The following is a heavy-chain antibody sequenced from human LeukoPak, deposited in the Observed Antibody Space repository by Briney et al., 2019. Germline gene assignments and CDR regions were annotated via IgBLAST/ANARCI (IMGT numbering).Heavy chain of an antibody. CDR1: GFTFSDYY. CDR2: ISGSGRTI. V-gene: IGHV3-11*01. J-gene: IGHJ5*02. D-gene: IGHD2-2*01. Sequence: GGSLRLSCVASGFTFSDYYMSWIRQAPGKGLEWVSYISGSGRTIYYADSVKGRFTISRDNAKNSLYLQMNSLRAEDTAVYYCARDIVVVPLVMGWFDPWGQGTLVTVSS. CDR3: ARDIVVVPLVMGWFDP.